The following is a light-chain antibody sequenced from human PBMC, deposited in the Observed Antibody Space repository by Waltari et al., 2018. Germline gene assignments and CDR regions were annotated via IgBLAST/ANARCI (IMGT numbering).Light chain of an antibody. CDR3: CSYAGSYRV. J-gene: IGLJ1*01. CDR1: SSDVGGYNY. V-gene: IGLV2-11*01. CDR2: DVS. Sequence: QSALTQPRSVSGSPGQSVTISCTGTSSDVGGYNYVSWYQQHPGKAPKLMIYDVSKRPSGVPDPFSGSKSGNTASLTISGLQAEDEADYYCCSYAGSYRVFGTGTKVTVL.